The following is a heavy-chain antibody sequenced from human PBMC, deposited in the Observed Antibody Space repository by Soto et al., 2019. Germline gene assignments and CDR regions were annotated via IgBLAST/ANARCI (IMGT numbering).Heavy chain of an antibody. CDR1: GGSISSGDYY. CDR3: ARGGEGAHAFDI. D-gene: IGHD3-10*01. V-gene: IGHV4-30-4*01. CDR2: IYYSGST. J-gene: IGHJ3*02. Sequence: KSSETLSLTCTVSGGSISSGDYYWSWIRQPPGKGLEWIGYIYYSGSTYYNPSLKSRVTISVDTSKNQFPLRLSSVTAADTAVYYCARGGEGAHAFDIWGQGTMVTVSS.